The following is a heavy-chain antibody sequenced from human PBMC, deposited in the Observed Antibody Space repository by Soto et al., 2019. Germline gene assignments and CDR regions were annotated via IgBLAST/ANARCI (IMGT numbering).Heavy chain of an antibody. J-gene: IGHJ4*02. CDR3: MRGGWGDSPIDY. D-gene: IGHD1-26*01. CDR2: INPSNEVT. V-gene: IGHV1-2*02. Sequence: QVYLLQSGAEVKKVGASVTVSCKTSGYTFSAYYVHWARRAPGRGFQWLGWINPSNEVTTFSEFFQGRITMTRDTSTNTVHMELNRLTSDDTAVYYCMRGGWGDSPIDYWGQGTQGTVSS. CDR1: GYTFSAYY.